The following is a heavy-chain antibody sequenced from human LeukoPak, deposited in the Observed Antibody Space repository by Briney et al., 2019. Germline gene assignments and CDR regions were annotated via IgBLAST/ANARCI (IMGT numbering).Heavy chain of an antibody. V-gene: IGHV3-7*01. Sequence: PGGSLRLSCAASGFTFSSYWMSWVRQAPGKGLEWVANIKPDGSEKYCVDSVKGRFTISRDNAKNTLYLQMNSLRAEDTAVYYCARDIGYCTNGVCSVAFDPWGQGTLVTVSS. D-gene: IGHD2-8*01. CDR1: GFTFSSYW. CDR2: IKPDGSEK. CDR3: ARDIGYCTNGVCSVAFDP. J-gene: IGHJ5*02.